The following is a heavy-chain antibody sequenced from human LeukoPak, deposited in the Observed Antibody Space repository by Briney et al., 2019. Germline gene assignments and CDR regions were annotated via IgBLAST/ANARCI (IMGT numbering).Heavy chain of an antibody. CDR1: GGSISIYY. CDR2: IYTGGST. CDR3: ARVSKEFSGYDFNGGYYFDY. D-gene: IGHD5-12*01. Sequence: SETLSLTCTVSGGSISIYYWTWIRQPAGKGLEWIGRIYTGGSTNYNPSLKSRVTISVDTSKNQFSLKLSSVTAADTAVYYCARVSKEFSGYDFNGGYYFDYWGQGTLVTVSS. J-gene: IGHJ4*02. V-gene: IGHV4-4*07.